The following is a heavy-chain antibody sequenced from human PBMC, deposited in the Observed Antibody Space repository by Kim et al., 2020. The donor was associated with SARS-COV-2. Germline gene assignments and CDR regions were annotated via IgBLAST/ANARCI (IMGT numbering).Heavy chain of an antibody. CDR3: ARRHCSGSGCLPPYYLD. Sequence: GGSLRLSCAASGFTFSSYAMSWVRQAPGKGLEWVSAISSSGGNTYYADSVKGRFTISRDNSKNTVFLQLNSLRAEDTAVYYCARRHCSGSGCLPPYYLD. V-gene: IGHV3-23*01. CDR2: ISSSGGNT. J-gene: IGHJ4*01. D-gene: IGHD2-15*01. CDR1: GFTFSSYA.